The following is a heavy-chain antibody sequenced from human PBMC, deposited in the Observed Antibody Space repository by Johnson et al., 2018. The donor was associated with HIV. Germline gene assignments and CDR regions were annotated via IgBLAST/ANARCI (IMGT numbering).Heavy chain of an antibody. CDR1: GFTFRSYW. J-gene: IGHJ3*02. CDR2: IKQEGSEK. CDR3: ARISGWYSPAFDI. Sequence: VQLVESGGGVVQPGGSLRLSCAASGFTFRSYWMSWVRQAPGKGLEWVANIKQEGSEKYYGDCVKGRFTISRDNAKSSLYLQMNSLRAEDTAVYYCARISGWYSPAFDIWGQGTMVTVSS. D-gene: IGHD6-19*01. V-gene: IGHV3-7*01.